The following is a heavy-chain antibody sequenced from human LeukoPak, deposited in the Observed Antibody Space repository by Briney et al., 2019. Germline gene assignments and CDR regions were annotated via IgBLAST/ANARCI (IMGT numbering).Heavy chain of an antibody. D-gene: IGHD3-22*01. CDR1: GYSFNMYW. CDR3: ARWITSGYYYSDY. Sequence: GESLKISCKGSGYSFNMYWIGWVRQIPGKGLEWMGIIYHDDSHSRYRLSFHRPVTISDDKTISTEYLLCSSLQSSDTAMYYCARWITSGYYYSDYWGQGTRVTVSS. V-gene: IGHV5-51*01. CDR2: IYHDDSHS. J-gene: IGHJ4*02.